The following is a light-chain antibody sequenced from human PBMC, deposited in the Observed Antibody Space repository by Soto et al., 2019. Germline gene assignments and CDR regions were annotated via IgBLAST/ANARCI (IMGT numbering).Light chain of an antibody. CDR2: AAS. CDR1: QDISSY. CDR3: QQLKSYPRS. V-gene: IGKV1-9*01. J-gene: IGKJ4*01. Sequence: DIQLTQSPSFLSASVGDRVTITCRTSQDISSYLAWYQQKPGKAPQLLISAASTLQSGVPSRFSGSGSGTEFTLTISSLQPEDFATDYCQQLKSYPRSFGGGTKVEI.